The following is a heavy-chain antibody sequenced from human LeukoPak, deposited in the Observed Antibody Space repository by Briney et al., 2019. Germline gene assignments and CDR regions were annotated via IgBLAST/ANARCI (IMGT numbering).Heavy chain of an antibody. V-gene: IGHV4-4*02. Sequence: PSGTLSLTCAVSGGSISSSNWWSWVRQPPGKGLEWIGIIFHSGTTDYKTSLKGRVTISVDKSKNQFSLTLTSVTAADTAVYYCARLTPTTLSLYYYYMDVWGKGTTVTVSS. CDR2: IFHSGTT. CDR3: ARLTPTTLSLYYYYMDV. J-gene: IGHJ6*03. D-gene: IGHD2/OR15-2a*01. CDR1: GGSISSSNW.